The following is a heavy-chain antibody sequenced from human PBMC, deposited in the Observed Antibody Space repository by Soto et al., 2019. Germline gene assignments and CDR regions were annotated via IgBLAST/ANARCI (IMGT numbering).Heavy chain of an antibody. CDR2: IYYSGST. D-gene: IGHD5-18*01. Sequence: PSETLSLTCTVSGGSVSSGSYYWSWIRQPPGKGLEWIGYIYYSGSTNYNPSLKSRVTISVDTSKNQFSLKLSSVTAADTAVYYCARDVQTIGEYSYGYANYYYYAMDVWGQGTTVTVSS. J-gene: IGHJ6*02. V-gene: IGHV4-61*01. CDR3: ARDVQTIGEYSYGYANYYYYAMDV. CDR1: GGSVSSGSYY.